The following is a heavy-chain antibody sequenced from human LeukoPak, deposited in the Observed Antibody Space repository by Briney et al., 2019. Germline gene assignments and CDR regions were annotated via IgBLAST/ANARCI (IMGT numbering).Heavy chain of an antibody. Sequence: TGGSLRLSCAVSGFAFGSEAMSWVRQSPARGLEWVASISPGGGTTYYADYVKGRFTISRDNSNNTLYVQMNSLRAEDTAVYYCAKVRSGSANWALRIFDNWGQGTLVTVSS. V-gene: IGHV3-23*01. CDR3: AKVRSGSANWALRIFDN. J-gene: IGHJ4*02. CDR1: GFAFGSEA. D-gene: IGHD1-1*01. CDR2: ISPGGGTT.